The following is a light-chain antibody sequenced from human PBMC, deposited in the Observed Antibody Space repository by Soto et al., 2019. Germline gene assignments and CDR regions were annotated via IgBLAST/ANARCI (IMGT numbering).Light chain of an antibody. Sequence: AIQPTQAPSSLYASVGDRVTITCRASQAIRTALGWYQQKPGKVPKLLIYAASILQSGVPSRFSGSASGTDFTLTISSLQPEDFATYYCLLYFRYFWAFGQGTKVDIK. V-gene: IGKV1-6*01. CDR2: AAS. CDR1: QAIRTA. J-gene: IGKJ1*01. CDR3: LLYFRYFWA.